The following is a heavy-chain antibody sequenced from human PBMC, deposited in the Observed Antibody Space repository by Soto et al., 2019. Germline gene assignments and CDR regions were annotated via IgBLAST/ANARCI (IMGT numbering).Heavy chain of an antibody. CDR3: RKWFGDLLRDY. CDR2: VNHATTT. V-gene: IGHV4-34*01. J-gene: IGHJ4*02. D-gene: IGHD3-10*01. CDR1: GGSFSNYY. Sequence: QVQVQQWGAGLLRPSETLSLTCAVSGGSFSNYYWSWIRQSPGRGLEWIGEVNHATTTNYNPSLKSRVTMSVDTSKKQFSLKLTSVTAAVTAVYYCRKWFGDLLRDYWGQGTLVTVSS.